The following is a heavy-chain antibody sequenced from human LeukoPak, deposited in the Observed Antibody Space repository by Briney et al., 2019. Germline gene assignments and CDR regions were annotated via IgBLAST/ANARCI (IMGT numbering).Heavy chain of an antibody. D-gene: IGHD6-13*01. CDR3: ARTPGSSSWYYFDY. CDR2: INHSGST. CDR1: GGSFSGYY. Sequence: PSETLSLTCAVYGGSFSGYYWSWIRQPPGKGLEWIGEINHSGSTNCNPSLKSRVTISVDTSKNQFSLKLSSVTAADTAVYYCARTPGSSSWYYFDYWGQGTLVTVSS. J-gene: IGHJ4*02. V-gene: IGHV4-34*01.